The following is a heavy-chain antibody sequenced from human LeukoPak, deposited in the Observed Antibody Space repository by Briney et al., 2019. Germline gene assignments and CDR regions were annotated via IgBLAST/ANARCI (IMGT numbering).Heavy chain of an antibody. Sequence: SETLSLTCTVSGGSISSDYWSWIRQPPGKGLEWIGYIYYSGSTNYNPSLKSRVTISVDTSKNQFSLKLSSVTAADTAVYYCARSGLRMNFDYWGQGTLVTVSS. D-gene: IGHD2-8*02. CDR2: IYYSGST. CDR3: ARSGLRMNFDY. CDR1: GGSISSDY. V-gene: IGHV4-59*08. J-gene: IGHJ4*02.